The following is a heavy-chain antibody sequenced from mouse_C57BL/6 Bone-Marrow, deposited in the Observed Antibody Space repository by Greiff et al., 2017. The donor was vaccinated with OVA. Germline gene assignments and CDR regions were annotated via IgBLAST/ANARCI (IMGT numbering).Heavy chain of an antibody. CDR2: IRNKANGYTT. J-gene: IGHJ1*03. D-gene: IGHD4-1*01. CDR1: GFTFTDYY. V-gene: IGHV7-3*01. Sequence: EVKLMESGGGLVQPGGSLSLSCAASGFTFTDYYMSWVRQPPGKALEWLGFIRNKANGYTTEYSASVKGRFTISRDNSQSILYLQMNALRAEDSATYYCASPSRTGTYWYFDVWGTGTTVTVSS. CDR3: ASPSRTGTYWYFDV.